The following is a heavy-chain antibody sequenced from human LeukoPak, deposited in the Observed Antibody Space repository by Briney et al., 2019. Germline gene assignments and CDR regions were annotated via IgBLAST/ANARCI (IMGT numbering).Heavy chain of an antibody. V-gene: IGHV3-23*01. D-gene: IGHD5-12*01. CDR2: ITKSGDAA. CDR1: GITFSTFG. Sequence: PGGSLRLSCAVSGITFSTFGVSWVRQAPGKGLEWVSTITKSGDAAYYADSVKGRFTISRDNSKNTLYLQMNSLRAEDTAVYYCKRGYSGLGYWGQGTLVTVSS. J-gene: IGHJ4*02. CDR3: KRGYSGLGY.